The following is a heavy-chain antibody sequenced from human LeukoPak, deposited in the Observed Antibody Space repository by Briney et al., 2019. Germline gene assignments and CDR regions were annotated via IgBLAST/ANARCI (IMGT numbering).Heavy chain of an antibody. D-gene: IGHD6-6*01. V-gene: IGHV4-31*03. Sequence: PSETLSLTCTVSGGSISSGGYYWSWIRQHPGKGLEWIGYIYYSGSTYYNPSLKSRVTISVDTSKNQFSLKLSSVTAADTAVYYCARGGAARSYYYYMDVWGKGTTVTVSS. CDR2: IYYSGST. CDR1: GGSISSGGYY. J-gene: IGHJ6*03. CDR3: ARGGAARSYYYYMDV.